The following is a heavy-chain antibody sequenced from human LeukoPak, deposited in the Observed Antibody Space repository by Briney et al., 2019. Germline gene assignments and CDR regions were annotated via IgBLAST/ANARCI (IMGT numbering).Heavy chain of an antibody. Sequence: SETLSLTCAVSGYSISSGYYWGWIRQPPGKGLEWIARIDRTGNRYYNPPLKSRVTISVDTSKNQLSLKLTSLTAADTAIYYCARVDDYYGLGSFGASHYYYMDVWGKGTTVIVSS. CDR1: GYSISSGYY. CDR2: IDRTGNR. D-gene: IGHD3-10*01. J-gene: IGHJ6*03. CDR3: ARVDDYYGLGSFGASHYYYMDV. V-gene: IGHV4-38-2*01.